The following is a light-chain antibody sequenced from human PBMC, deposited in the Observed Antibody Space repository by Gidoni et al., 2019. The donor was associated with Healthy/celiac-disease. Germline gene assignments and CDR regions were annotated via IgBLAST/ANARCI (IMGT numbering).Light chain of an antibody. CDR2: GNS. CDR1: SSNIGAGYD. V-gene: IGLV1-40*01. Sequence: QSVLTQPPSVSEAPGQRVTISCTGSSSNIGAGYDVHWYQQLPGTAPKLLIYGNSNRPSGVPDRFSGSKSGTSAALAITGLQAEDEADYYCQSYDSSLCGVVFGGGTKLTVL. CDR3: QSYDSSLCGVV. J-gene: IGLJ2*01.